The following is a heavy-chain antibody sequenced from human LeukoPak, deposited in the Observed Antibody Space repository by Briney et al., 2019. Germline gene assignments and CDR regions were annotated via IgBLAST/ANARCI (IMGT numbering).Heavy chain of an antibody. J-gene: IGHJ4*02. CDR3: ARAAPNYYDSSGSLRNPYFDY. V-gene: IGHV4-59*01. Sequence: SETLSLTCTVSGGSISSYYWSWIRQPPGKGLEWIGYIYYSGSTNYNPSLKSRITISVDTSKNQFSLKLSSVTAADTAVYFCARAAPNYYDSSGSLRNPYFDYWGQGTLVTVSS. CDR1: GGSISSYY. D-gene: IGHD3-22*01. CDR2: IYYSGST.